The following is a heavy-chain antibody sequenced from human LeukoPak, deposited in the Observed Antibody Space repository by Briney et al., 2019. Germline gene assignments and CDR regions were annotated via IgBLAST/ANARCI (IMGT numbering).Heavy chain of an antibody. D-gene: IGHD3-10*01. V-gene: IGHV3-15*01. Sequence: PGGSLRLSCAASGFTFSDAWMSWVRQAPGKGLEWVGRIKSKTDGGTTDYAAPVKGRFTISRDDSKNTLYLQMNSLKTEDTAVYYCTTDNFYFGSGSYYTQNPIDYWGQGTLVTVSS. CDR2: IKSKTDGGTT. J-gene: IGHJ4*02. CDR1: GFTFSDAW. CDR3: TTDNFYFGSGSYYTQNPIDY.